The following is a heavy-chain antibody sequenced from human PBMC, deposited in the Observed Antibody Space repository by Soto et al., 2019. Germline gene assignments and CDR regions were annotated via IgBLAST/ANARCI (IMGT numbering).Heavy chain of an antibody. CDR2: ISGSGGST. V-gene: IGHV3-23*01. D-gene: IGHD6-13*01. CDR1: GFNFSSYA. CDR3: AKDFHHAVAADGAAFDI. Sequence: GGSLRLSCAASGFNFSSYAMSWVRQAPGKGLEWVSAISGSGGSTYYADSVKGRFTISRDNSKNTLYMQMNSLRAEDTAVYYCAKDFHHAVAADGAAFDIWGQGTMVTVSS. J-gene: IGHJ3*02.